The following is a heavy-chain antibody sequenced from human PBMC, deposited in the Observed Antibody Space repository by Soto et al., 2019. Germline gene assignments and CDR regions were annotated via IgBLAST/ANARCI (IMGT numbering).Heavy chain of an antibody. Sequence: SETLSLTCTVSGGSLSSTSYYWGWLRQPPGKGLEWIGYIYYSGSTNYNPSLKSRVTISVDTSKNQFSLKLSSVTAADTAVYYCARRYSSGFDFWGQGTLVTVSS. D-gene: IGHD6-19*01. V-gene: IGHV4-61*05. CDR2: IYYSGST. CDR3: ARRYSSGFDF. J-gene: IGHJ4*02. CDR1: GGSLSSTSYY.